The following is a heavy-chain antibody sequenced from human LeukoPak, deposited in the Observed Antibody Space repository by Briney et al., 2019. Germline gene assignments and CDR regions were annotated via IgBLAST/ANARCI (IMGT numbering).Heavy chain of an antibody. CDR1: GFTFSSYG. CDR2: IRYDGINK. V-gene: IGHV3-30*02. D-gene: IGHD1-26*01. J-gene: IGHJ4*02. CDR3: AKXDXGSYFYYFDY. Sequence: PGGSLRLSCAASGFTFSSYGMHWVRQAPGKGLEWVAFIRYDGINKYXADSVKGRFTISRDNSKNTLYLQMNSLRAEDTAVDYCAKXDXGSYFYYFDYWGQGILVTVSS.